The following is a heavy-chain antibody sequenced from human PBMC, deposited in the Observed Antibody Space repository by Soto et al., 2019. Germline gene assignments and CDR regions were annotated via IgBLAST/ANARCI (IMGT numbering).Heavy chain of an antibody. J-gene: IGHJ6*03. CDR3: ARLDYGDYGGRLDYYYMDV. CDR2: ISGSGGST. D-gene: IGHD4-17*01. V-gene: IGHV3-23*01. Sequence: GGSLRLSCAASGFTFSSYAMSWVRQAPGKGLEWVSAISGSGGSTYYADSVKGRFTISRDNSKNTLYLQMNSLRAEDTAVYYCARLDYGDYGGRLDYYYMDVWGKGTTVTVSS. CDR1: GFTFSSYA.